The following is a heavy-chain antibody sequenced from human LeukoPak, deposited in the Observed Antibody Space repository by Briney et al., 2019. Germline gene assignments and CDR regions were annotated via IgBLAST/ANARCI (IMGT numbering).Heavy chain of an antibody. D-gene: IGHD5-18*01. V-gene: IGHV4-38-2*02. CDR3: ASPAMAFIDQGRYNYYYYMDV. CDR1: GYSISSGYY. Sequence: SETLSLTCTVSGYSISSGYYWGWIRQPPGKGLEWIGSIYHSGSAYYNPSLKSRVTISVDTSKNQFSLKLSSVTAADTAVYYCASPAMAFIDQGRYNYYYYMDVWGKGTTVTVSS. J-gene: IGHJ6*03. CDR2: IYHSGSA.